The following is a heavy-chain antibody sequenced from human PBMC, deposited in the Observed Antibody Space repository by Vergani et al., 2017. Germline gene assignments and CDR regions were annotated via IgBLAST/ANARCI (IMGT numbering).Heavy chain of an antibody. V-gene: IGHV1-18*01. CDR3: ARGGYYDILTGYLTNDMDV. CDR1: GYTFTSYG. CDR2: ISAYNGNT. D-gene: IGHD3-9*01. J-gene: IGHJ6*02. Sequence: QVQLVQSGAEVKKPGASVQVSCKASGYTFTSYGISWVRLAPGQGLEWMGWISAYNGNTNYAQKLQGRVTMTTDTSTSTAYMELRSLRSDDTAVYYCARGGYYDILTGYLTNDMDVWGQGTTVTVSS.